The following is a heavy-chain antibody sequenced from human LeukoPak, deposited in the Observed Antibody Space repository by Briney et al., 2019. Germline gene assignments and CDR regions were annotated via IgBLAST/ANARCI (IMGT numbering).Heavy chain of an antibody. Sequence: GGSLRLSCAASGFTVSSNYMSWVRQGPGKGLECVSVISNDGDTYYADSVKGRFTISRDTSKNTVSLQMNSLRAEHTAVYYCAGDKTTGGWYEFDYWGQGTLVTVSS. CDR3: AGDKTTGGWYEFDY. CDR1: GFTVSSNY. CDR2: ISNDGDT. V-gene: IGHV3-53*01. D-gene: IGHD6-19*01. J-gene: IGHJ4*02.